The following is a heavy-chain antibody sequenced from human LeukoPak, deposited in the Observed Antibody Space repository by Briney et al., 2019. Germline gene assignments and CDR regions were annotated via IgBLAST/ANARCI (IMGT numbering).Heavy chain of an antibody. D-gene: IGHD6-6*01. CDR2: VSGTGGRT. CDR3: VKASSSSPQYNWFDA. V-gene: IGHV3-23*01. Sequence: GGSLRLSCEASAFIFSGHWLNWVRQTPGKGLEWVSVVSGTGGRTYYADSVKGRFTISRDNSKNTLYLQMNSLRAEDTALYYCVKASSSSPQYNWFDAWGQGTLVTVSS. J-gene: IGHJ5*02. CDR1: AFIFSGHW.